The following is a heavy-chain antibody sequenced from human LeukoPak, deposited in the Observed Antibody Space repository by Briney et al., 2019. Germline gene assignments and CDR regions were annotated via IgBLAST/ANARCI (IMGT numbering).Heavy chain of an antibody. D-gene: IGHD1-1*01. Sequence: ASVKVSCKTSGYTFTNYGISWVRQAPGQGLEWMGWVSPYNGATKYIESLQGRVSMTTDRSSSTAYMELRSLRSDDTAVYYCAGGRNEAFDIWGQGTMVTVSS. CDR2: VSPYNGAT. V-gene: IGHV1-18*01. CDR1: GYTFTNYG. CDR3: AGGRNEAFDI. J-gene: IGHJ3*02.